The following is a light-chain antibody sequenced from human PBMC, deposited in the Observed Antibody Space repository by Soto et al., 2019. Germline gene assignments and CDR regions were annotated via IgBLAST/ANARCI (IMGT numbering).Light chain of an antibody. Sequence: DIQMTQSPSSLSASVGDRVTITCHASQDIRNYLNWYQQKPGKDPKLLIYTASSLQSGVPSRFSGGGSGTDFTFTISSLQPEDIATYFCQQFDYLPFTFGPGTTVDIK. J-gene: IGKJ3*01. V-gene: IGKV1-33*01. CDR1: QDIRNY. CDR3: QQFDYLPFT. CDR2: TAS.